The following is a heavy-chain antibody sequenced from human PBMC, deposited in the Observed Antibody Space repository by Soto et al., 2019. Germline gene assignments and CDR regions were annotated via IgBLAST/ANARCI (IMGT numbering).Heavy chain of an antibody. D-gene: IGHD2-2*01. Sequence: QLQLQESGSGLVKPSQTLSLTCDVSGGSINSGGYSWSWIRQPPGKGLEWVGYIYQSGSTYYNPSLRSRLTISIDRSKNQFSLKLTSVTAADTAVYYWARGGLLGHCGSNTCHNSFDHWGQGTLVTVSS. CDR3: ARGGLLGHCGSNTCHNSFDH. V-gene: IGHV4-30-2*01. CDR2: IYQSGST. CDR1: GGSINSGGYS. J-gene: IGHJ4*02.